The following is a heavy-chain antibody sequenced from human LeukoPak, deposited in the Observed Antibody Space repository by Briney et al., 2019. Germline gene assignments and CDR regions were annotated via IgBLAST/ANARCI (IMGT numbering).Heavy chain of an antibody. Sequence: PGGSLRLSCAASGFTFSSYAMSWVRQAPGKGLEWVSTISGSGGRTYYADSVKGRFTISRDNSKNTLYLQMNSLRAEDTAVYYCAKDPSGSSSFPYFDYWGPGTLVTVAS. CDR3: AKDPSGSSSFPYFDY. D-gene: IGHD3-10*01. CDR1: GFTFSSYA. V-gene: IGHV3-23*01. CDR2: ISGSGGRT. J-gene: IGHJ4*02.